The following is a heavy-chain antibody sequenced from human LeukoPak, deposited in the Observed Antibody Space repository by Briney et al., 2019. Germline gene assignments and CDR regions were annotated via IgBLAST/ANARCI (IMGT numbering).Heavy chain of an antibody. D-gene: IGHD2-2*01. J-gene: IGHJ5*02. CDR1: GFTFSSYS. Sequence: EGSLRLSCAASGFTFSSYSMNWVRQAPGKGLEWVSSISSSSSYIYYADSVKGRFTISRDNAKNSLYLQMNSLRAEDTAVYYCARGSLIVVVPAAPNWFDPWGQGTLVTVSS. CDR3: ARGSLIVVVPAAPNWFDP. V-gene: IGHV3-21*01. CDR2: ISSSSSYI.